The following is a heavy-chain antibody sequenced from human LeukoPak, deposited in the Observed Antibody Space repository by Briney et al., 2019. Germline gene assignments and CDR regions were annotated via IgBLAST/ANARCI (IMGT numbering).Heavy chain of an antibody. D-gene: IGHD6-19*01. CDR3: TTKKSSRSGYYYYYYMDV. V-gene: IGHV1-69*05. Sequence: GSSVKVSCKASGGTFSSYAISWVRQAPGQGLEWMGGIIPIFGTANYAQKFQGRVTITTDESTSTAYMELSSLRSEDTAVYYCTTKKSSRSGYYYYYYMDVWGKGTTVTVSS. CDR2: IIPIFGTA. CDR1: GGTFSSYA. J-gene: IGHJ6*03.